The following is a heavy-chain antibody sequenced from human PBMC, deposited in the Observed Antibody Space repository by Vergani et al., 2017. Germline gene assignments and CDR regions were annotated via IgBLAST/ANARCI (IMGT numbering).Heavy chain of an antibody. CDR3: ARIYLEWERLLDDAFDI. J-gene: IGHJ3*02. CDR2: ISSSSSTI. V-gene: IGHV3-48*02. Sequence: EVQLVESGGGLVQPGGSLRLSCAAFGFTFSSYSMNWVRPAPGKGLEWVSYISSSSSTIYYADSVKGRFTISRDNAKNSLYLQMNSLRDEDTAVYYCARIYLEWERLLDDAFDIWGQGTMVTVSS. CDR1: GFTFSSYS. D-gene: IGHD1-26*01.